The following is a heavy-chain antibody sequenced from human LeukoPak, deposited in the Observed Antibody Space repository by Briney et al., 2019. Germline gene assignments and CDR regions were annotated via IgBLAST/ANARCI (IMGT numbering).Heavy chain of an antibody. CDR1: GYTFTSYD. J-gene: IGHJ5*02. Sequence: ASVTASCTASGYTFTSYDINCVRQATGQGLEWMGWMNPNSGNTGYAQKFQGRVTMTRNTSISTAYMELSSLRSEATAVYYCARSEYCSSTSCYYTGAYNWFDPWGQGTLVTVSS. CDR2: MNPNSGNT. D-gene: IGHD2-2*01. V-gene: IGHV1-8*01. CDR3: ARSEYCSSTSCYYTGAYNWFDP.